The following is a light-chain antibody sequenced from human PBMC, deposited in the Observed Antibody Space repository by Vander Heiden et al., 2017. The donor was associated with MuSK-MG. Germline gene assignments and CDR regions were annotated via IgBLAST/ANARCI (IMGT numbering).Light chain of an antibody. Sequence: QSVSSSYLAWYQQKPGLAPRLLIDGASSRATVIPDWCSGRGSGTVSPLTISRLEPEDGAVYYCQQYGSSSWTFGQGTKVEIK. V-gene: IGKV3-20*01. CDR1: QSVSSSY. CDR3: QQYGSSSWT. CDR2: GAS. J-gene: IGKJ1*01.